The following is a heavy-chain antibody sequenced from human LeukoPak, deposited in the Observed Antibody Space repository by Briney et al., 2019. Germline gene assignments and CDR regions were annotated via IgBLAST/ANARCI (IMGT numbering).Heavy chain of an antibody. V-gene: IGHV4-30-2*01. D-gene: IGHD3-3*01. CDR3: ARGAEYYAIWRGYAGYSDY. Sequence: SETLFLTCGVSGGSISSAGYSWSWIRQPPGKGLEWVGSIYHRGSTYYNPSLRSRVTISLDRSKKKFSLKLTSVTAADTAVYFCARGAEYYAIWRGYAGYSDYWGQGISVTVSS. CDR1: GGSISSAGYS. J-gene: IGHJ4*02. CDR2: IYHRGST.